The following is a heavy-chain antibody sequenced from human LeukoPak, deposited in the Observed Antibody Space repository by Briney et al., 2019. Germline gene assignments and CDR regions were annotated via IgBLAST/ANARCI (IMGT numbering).Heavy chain of an antibody. J-gene: IGHJ3*02. D-gene: IGHD1-26*01. Sequence: ASVKVSCKASGYTFTSYGISWVRQAPGQGLEWMGWLIAYIGHTNYAQKLQGRVTMTTDTSTSTAYMDLRSPRSDDTADYYCARGGRWELPRPYAFDIWGQGTMVTVSS. CDR3: ARGGRWELPRPYAFDI. V-gene: IGHV1-18*01. CDR1: GYTFTSYG. CDR2: LIAYIGHT.